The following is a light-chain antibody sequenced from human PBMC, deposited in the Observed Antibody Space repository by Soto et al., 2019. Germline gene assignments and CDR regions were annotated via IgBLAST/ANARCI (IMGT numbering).Light chain of an antibody. CDR3: QHRCESPRT. CDR1: QSVSNY. Sequence: EIVLTQSPATLSLSPGERATLSCRASQSVSNYLAWYHQKPGPAPRLLIYGASNSATAIPARFTSSGSGTDFTVTISSLEAEYVAFYYWQHRCESPRTFGHGTKLEIK. V-gene: IGKV3-11*01. J-gene: IGKJ2*01. CDR2: GAS.